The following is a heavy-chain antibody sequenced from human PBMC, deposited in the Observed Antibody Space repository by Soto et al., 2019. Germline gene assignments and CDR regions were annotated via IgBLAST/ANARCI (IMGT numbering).Heavy chain of an antibody. CDR3: ARDPQFLEWLPTPRGFDP. CDR2: ISSSSSYI. V-gene: IGHV3-21*01. D-gene: IGHD3-3*01. J-gene: IGHJ5*02. Sequence: RLSCAASGFTFSSYSMNWVRQAPGKGLEWVSSISSSSSYIYYADSVKGRFTISRDNAKNSLYLQMNSLRAEDTAVYYCARDPQFLEWLPTPRGFDPWGQGTLVTVSS. CDR1: GFTFSSYS.